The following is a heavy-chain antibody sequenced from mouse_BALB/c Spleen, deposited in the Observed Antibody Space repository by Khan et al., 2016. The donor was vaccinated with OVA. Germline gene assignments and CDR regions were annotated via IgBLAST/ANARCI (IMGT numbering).Heavy chain of an antibody. CDR2: IDPSTGYT. J-gene: IGHJ3*01. CDR3: ARRGLYDILAY. Sequence: VQLKQSGTELAKPGASLKMSCKASGYTFTTYWMHWVKQRPGQGLEWIGYIDPSTGYTEYNQNFRDKATLTTDKSSSTAYMQLRSLTSEDSAVFYCARRGLYDILAYWGQGTLVTVSA. CDR1: GYTFTTYW. D-gene: IGHD2-12*01. V-gene: IGHV1-7*01.